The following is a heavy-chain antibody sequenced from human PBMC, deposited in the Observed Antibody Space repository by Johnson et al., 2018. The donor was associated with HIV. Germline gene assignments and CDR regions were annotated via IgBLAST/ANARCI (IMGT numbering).Heavy chain of an antibody. Sequence: VQLVESGGGLVQPGGSLRLSCAASGFTFSSYAMSWIRQAPGKGLEWVSYISSSGSTIYYADSVKGRFTSSRDNAKNSLYLQMNSLRAEDTAVYYCARARYNWNYGTFDIWGQGTMVTVSS. CDR1: GFTFSSYA. CDR3: ARARYNWNYGTFDI. V-gene: IGHV3-48*04. CDR2: ISSSGSTI. J-gene: IGHJ3*02. D-gene: IGHD1-7*01.